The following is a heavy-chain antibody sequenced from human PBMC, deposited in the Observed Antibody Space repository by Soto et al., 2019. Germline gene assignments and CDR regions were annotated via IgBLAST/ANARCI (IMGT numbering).Heavy chain of an antibody. CDR1: GYSISSGYY. CDR2: IYHSGST. Sequence: PSETLSLTCAVSGYSISSGYYWGWIRQPPGKGLEWIGSIYHSGSTYYNPSLKSRVTISVDTSKNQFSLKLSSVTAADTAVYYCARGGGTAMVSGARWGQGTTVTVSS. J-gene: IGHJ6*02. CDR3: ARGGGTAMVSGAR. V-gene: IGHV4-38-2*01. D-gene: IGHD5-18*01.